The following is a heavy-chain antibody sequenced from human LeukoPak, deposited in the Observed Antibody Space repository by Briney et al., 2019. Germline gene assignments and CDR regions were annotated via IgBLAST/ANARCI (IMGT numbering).Heavy chain of an antibody. J-gene: IGHJ5*02. CDR3: ARRGLNWNYDWFDP. CDR1: GGSFSGYY. Sequence: PSETLSLTCAVYGGSFSGYYWSWIRQPPGKGLEWIGEINHSGSTNYNPSLKSRVTISVDTSKNQFSLKLSSVTAADTAVYYCARRGLNWNYDWFDPWGQGTLVTVSS. D-gene: IGHD1-7*01. V-gene: IGHV4-34*01. CDR2: INHSGST.